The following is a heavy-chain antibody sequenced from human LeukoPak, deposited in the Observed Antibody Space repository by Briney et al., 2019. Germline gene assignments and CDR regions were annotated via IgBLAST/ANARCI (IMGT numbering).Heavy chain of an antibody. D-gene: IGHD3-10*01. Sequence: PSETLSLTCTVSGGSISSYYWSWIRQPPGKGLEWIGYIYYSGSTNYNPSLKSRVTISVDTSKNQFSLKLSSVTAADTAVYYCARDPGYYGSGSYLFDYWGQGTLVTVSS. CDR2: IYYSGST. J-gene: IGHJ4*02. CDR3: ARDPGYYGSGSYLFDY. CDR1: GGSISSYY. V-gene: IGHV4-59*01.